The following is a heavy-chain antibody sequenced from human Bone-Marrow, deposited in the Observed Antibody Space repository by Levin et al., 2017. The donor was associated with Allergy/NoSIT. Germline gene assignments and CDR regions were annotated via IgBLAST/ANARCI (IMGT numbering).Heavy chain of an antibody. D-gene: IGHD6-19*01. CDR2: IKQDGSEK. J-gene: IGHJ4*02. Sequence: GGSLRLSCAASGFTFSSHWMSWVRQAPGKGLEWVANIKQDGSEKYYVDSVKGRFTISRDNAKNSLYLQMNSLRAEDTAVYYCVRDIGWYYFDYWGQGTLVTVSS. V-gene: IGHV3-7*01. CDR3: VRDIGWYYFDY. CDR1: GFTFSSHW.